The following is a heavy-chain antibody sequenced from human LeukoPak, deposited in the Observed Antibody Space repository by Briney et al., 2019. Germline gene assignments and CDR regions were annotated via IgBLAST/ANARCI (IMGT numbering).Heavy chain of an antibody. D-gene: IGHD3-10*01. J-gene: IGHJ4*02. V-gene: IGHV4-39*01. CDR3: ARPSHGSGSYYFDY. CDR1: GGSISSSSYY. Sequence: PSETLSLTCTVSGGSISSSSYYWGWIRQPPGKGLEWIGSIYYSGSTYYNPSLKSRVTISVDTSKNQFSLKLSSVTAADTAVYYCARPSHGSGSYYFDYWGQGTLVTVSS. CDR2: IYYSGST.